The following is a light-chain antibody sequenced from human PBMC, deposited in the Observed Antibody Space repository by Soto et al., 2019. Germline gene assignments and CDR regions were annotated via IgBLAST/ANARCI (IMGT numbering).Light chain of an antibody. CDR1: SSNIGAYDY. V-gene: IGLV2-14*01. CDR2: EVN. CDR3: FSFTTTSPHV. J-gene: IGLJ1*01. Sequence: QSALTQPASLSGSPGQSITISCTGTSSNIGAYDYVSWFQQHPGKAPKLMISEVNNRPSGVSNRFSGSKSGNTAYLTISGLQVEDEAEYLFFSFTTTSPHVFGPGTKVTVL.